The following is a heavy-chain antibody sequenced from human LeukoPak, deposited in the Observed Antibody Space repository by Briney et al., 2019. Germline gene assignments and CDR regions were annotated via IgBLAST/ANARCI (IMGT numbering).Heavy chain of an antibody. CDR2: IIPIFGTA. CDR3: ATDYSNYAYYYYYGMDV. CDR1: GGTFSSYA. Sequence: SVKVSCKASGGTFSSYAISWVRQAPGQGLEWMGGIIPIFGTANYAQKFQGRVTITADESTSTAYMELSSLRSEDTAVYYCATDYSNYAYYYYYGMDVWGQGTTVTVSS. D-gene: IGHD4-11*01. V-gene: IGHV1-69*13. J-gene: IGHJ6*02.